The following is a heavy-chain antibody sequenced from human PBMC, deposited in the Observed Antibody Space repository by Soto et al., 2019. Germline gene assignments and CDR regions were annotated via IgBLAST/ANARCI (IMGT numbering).Heavy chain of an antibody. CDR2: INPSGGST. V-gene: IGHV1-46*01. CDR3: ARDIVVVTATPERAFDI. Sequence: GASVKVSCKASGYTFTSYYMHWVLQAPGQGLEWMGIINPSGGSTSYAQKFQGRVTMTRDTSTSTVYMELSSLRSEDTAVYYCARDIVVVTATPERAFDIWGQGTMVTVSS. J-gene: IGHJ3*02. D-gene: IGHD2-21*02. CDR1: GYTFTSYY.